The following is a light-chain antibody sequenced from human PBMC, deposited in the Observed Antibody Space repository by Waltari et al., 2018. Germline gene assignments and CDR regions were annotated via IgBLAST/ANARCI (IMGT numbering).Light chain of an antibody. CDR2: TTS. Sequence: DIQLTQSPSFLSASVGHTVTITCRASQAISGYLAWFQQKPGKAPKLLIYTTSTLQSGVPSRLSGSGSGTEFTLTISSLQPEDFATYYCQQLNSYPITFGGGTKVEIK. CDR3: QQLNSYPIT. CDR1: QAISGY. J-gene: IGKJ4*01. V-gene: IGKV1-9*01.